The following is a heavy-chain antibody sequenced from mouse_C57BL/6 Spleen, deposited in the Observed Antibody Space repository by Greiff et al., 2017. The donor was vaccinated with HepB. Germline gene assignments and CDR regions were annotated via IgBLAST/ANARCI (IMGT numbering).Heavy chain of an antibody. V-gene: IGHV3-6*01. Sequence: EVQLQESGPGLVKPSQSLSLTCSVTGYSITSGYYWNWIRQFPGNKLEWMGYISYDGSNNYNPSLKNRISITRDTSKNQFFLKLNSVTTEDTATYYCASTYSYAMDYWGQGTSVTVSS. CDR3: ASTYSYAMDY. D-gene: IGHD5-1*01. J-gene: IGHJ4*01. CDR1: GYSITSGYY. CDR2: ISYDGSN.